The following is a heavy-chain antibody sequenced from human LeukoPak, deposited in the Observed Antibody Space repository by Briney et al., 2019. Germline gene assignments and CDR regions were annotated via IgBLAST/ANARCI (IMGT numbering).Heavy chain of an antibody. CDR3: ARDGDWGSPFDY. D-gene: IGHD7-27*01. J-gene: IGHJ4*02. Sequence: GASVKVSCKASGYTFTSYYMHWVRQAPGQGLEWMGIINPSGGSTSYAQKFQGRVTMTRDTSTSTVYMELGSLRFEDTALYYCARDGDWGSPFDYWGQGTLVTVSS. CDR1: GYTFTSYY. CDR2: INPSGGST. V-gene: IGHV1-46*01.